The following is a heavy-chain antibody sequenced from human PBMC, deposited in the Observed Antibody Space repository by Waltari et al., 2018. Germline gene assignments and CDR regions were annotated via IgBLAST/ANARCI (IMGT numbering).Heavy chain of an antibody. CDR3: ARAWRGTVSHCLDS. CDR1: GFTFSDSW. Sequence: EVQLVESGGGLVQPGGSLRLSCVTSGFTFSDSWMHWVRQAPGEGLVWVSLINSDGTTTAYADSVKGRFTISRDNAKNTVFLQMISLGAEDTAVYYCARAWRGTVSHCLDSWGQGTLVTVSS. CDR2: INSDGTTT. V-gene: IGHV3-74*01. J-gene: IGHJ4*02. D-gene: IGHD4-4*01.